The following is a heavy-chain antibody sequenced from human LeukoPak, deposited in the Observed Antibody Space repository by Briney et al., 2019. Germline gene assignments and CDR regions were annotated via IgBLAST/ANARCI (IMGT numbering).Heavy chain of an antibody. D-gene: IGHD4-17*01. Sequence: RASVKVSCKASGYTFTDYYVHWVRQAPDQGLEWMGWINPNNGVTNYPQKFQGRVTMTRDTSITTVYLELSSLKSDDTAVYYCARWRRGDYASFDPWGQGTPVTVSS. CDR3: ARWRRGDYASFDP. J-gene: IGHJ5*02. CDR2: INPNNGVT. CDR1: GYTFTDYY. V-gene: IGHV1-2*02.